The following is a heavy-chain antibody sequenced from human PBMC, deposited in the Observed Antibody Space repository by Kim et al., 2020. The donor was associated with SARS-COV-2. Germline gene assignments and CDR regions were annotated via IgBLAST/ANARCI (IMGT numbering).Heavy chain of an antibody. CDR2: ISSSSYI. J-gene: IGHJ4*02. Sequence: GGSLRLSCAASGFTFSSYSMNWVRQAPGKGLEWVSSISSSSYIYYADSVKGRFTISRDNAKNSLYLQMNSLRAEDTAVYYCAREHYDSSGYPTGDWGQGTLVTVSS. CDR1: GFTFSSYS. CDR3: AREHYDSSGYPTGD. D-gene: IGHD3-22*01. V-gene: IGHV3-21*01.